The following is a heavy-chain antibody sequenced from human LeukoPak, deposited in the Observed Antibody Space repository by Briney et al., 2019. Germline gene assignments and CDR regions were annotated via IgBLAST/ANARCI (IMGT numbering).Heavy chain of an antibody. CDR2: INPTDGGT. D-gene: IGHD4-4*01. CDR3: ARRHPGDDYNYWTGFYFDY. J-gene: IGHJ4*02. Sequence: ASVKVSCKASGYTFTNYYIHWVRQAPGQGFEWVGIINPTDGGTTYAQNFQGRVSMTRDTSTSTVYMELSSLSSEDTAVYYCARRHPGDDYNYWTGFYFDYWGQGTLVTVSS. CDR1: GYTFTNYY. V-gene: IGHV1-46*01.